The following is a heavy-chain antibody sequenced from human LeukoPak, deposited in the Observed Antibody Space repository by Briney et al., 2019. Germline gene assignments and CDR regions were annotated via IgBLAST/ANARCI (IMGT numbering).Heavy chain of an antibody. CDR1: GFTFSSYA. CDR3: ARWMSSSGSHHFDY. D-gene: IGHD2-15*01. V-gene: IGHV3-23*01. Sequence: GGSLRLSCAASGFTFSSYAMSWVRQAPGRGLEWVSSISGSGYNTYYADSVKGRFTISRDNSKNTLYLQMNSLRAEDTAVYYCARWMSSSGSHHFDYWGQGTLVTVSS. CDR2: ISGSGYNT. J-gene: IGHJ4*02.